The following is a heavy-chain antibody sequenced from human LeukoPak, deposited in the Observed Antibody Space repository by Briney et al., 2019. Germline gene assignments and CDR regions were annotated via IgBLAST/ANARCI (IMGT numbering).Heavy chain of an antibody. CDR2: IYYRGTA. J-gene: IGHJ4*02. Sequence: PSETLSLTCTVSGGSISTTTYYWVWIRQPPGKGLDWIGSIYYRGTAYYNPSLKSRVTISVDTSKNQFSLKLSSVTAADTAVYYCASGRRSPSDGEEFYFDYWGRGTLVTVSS. CDR1: GGSISTTTYY. CDR3: ASGRRSPSDGEEFYFDY. V-gene: IGHV4-39*01. D-gene: IGHD3-10*01.